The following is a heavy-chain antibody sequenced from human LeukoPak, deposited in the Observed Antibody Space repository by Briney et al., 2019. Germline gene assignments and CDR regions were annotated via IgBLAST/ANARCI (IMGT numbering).Heavy chain of an antibody. CDR2: IYHSGST. Sequence: SETLSLTCTVSGYSISSGYYWGWIRQPPGKGLEWIGSIYHSGSTYYNPSLKSRVTISVDTSKNQFSLKLGSVTAADTAVYYCARKRWAGYSSLYFDYWGQGTLVTVSS. CDR3: ARKRWAGYSSLYFDY. D-gene: IGHD6-13*01. CDR1: GYSISSGYY. V-gene: IGHV4-38-2*02. J-gene: IGHJ4*02.